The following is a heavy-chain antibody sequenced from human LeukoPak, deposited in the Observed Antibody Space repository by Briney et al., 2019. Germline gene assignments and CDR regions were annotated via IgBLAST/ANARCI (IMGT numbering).Heavy chain of an antibody. CDR1: GGAISHYY. Sequence: TSSETLSLTCTVSGGAISHYYWSWIRQPPGKGLEWIAYIYYSDSTNYNPSLQSRVTISVDTSKNQFSLKLTSVTAADTTVYYCARSPRAGVTPWYFDYWGQGTLVTVSS. J-gene: IGHJ4*02. D-gene: IGHD3-10*01. CDR3: ARSPRAGVTPWYFDY. CDR2: IYYSDST. V-gene: IGHV4-59*08.